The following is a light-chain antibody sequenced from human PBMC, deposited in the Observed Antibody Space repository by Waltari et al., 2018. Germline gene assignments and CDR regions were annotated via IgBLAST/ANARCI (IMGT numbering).Light chain of an antibody. CDR1: SSDVGSSNY. Sequence: QSALTQPASVSGSPGQSIPLPCTGTSSDVGSSNYVPWYQQHPGKAPKLLIFEVTDRPSGVSNRFSGSKSGNTASLTISGLQAEDEADYYCSSYTRTTTLYVFGTGTKVTVL. CDR3: SSYTRTTTLYV. V-gene: IGLV2-14*03. J-gene: IGLJ1*01. CDR2: EVT.